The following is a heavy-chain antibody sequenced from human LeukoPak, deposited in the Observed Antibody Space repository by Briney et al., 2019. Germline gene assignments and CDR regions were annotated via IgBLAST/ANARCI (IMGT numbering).Heavy chain of an antibody. CDR3: AKAPYGSGSYYFNWFDP. J-gene: IGHJ5*02. V-gene: IGHV3-23*01. CDR1: GFTFSSYA. D-gene: IGHD3-10*01. Sequence: GGSLRLSCAASGFTFSSYAMSWVRQAPGKGLEWVSAIGGSGGSTYYADSVKGRFTISRDNSKNTLYLQMNSLRAEDTAVYYCAKAPYGSGSYYFNWFDPWGQGTLVTVSS. CDR2: IGGSGGST.